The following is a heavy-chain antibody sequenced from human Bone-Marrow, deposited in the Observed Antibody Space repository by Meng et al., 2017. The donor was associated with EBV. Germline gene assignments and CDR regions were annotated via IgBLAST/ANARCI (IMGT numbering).Heavy chain of an antibody. Sequence: QVQLVQDGAEGKKPGASVKVYCKASGYTFTSYAMHWVRQAPGQRLEWMGWINAGNGNTKYSQKFQGRVTITRDTSASTAYMELSSLRSEDTAVYYCARSPLWFGESNFDYWGQGTLVTVSS. V-gene: IGHV1-3*01. D-gene: IGHD3-10*01. CDR3: ARSPLWFGESNFDY. CDR1: GYTFTSYA. J-gene: IGHJ4*02. CDR2: INAGNGNT.